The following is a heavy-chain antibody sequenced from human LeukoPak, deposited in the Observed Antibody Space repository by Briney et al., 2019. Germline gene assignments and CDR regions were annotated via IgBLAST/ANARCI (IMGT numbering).Heavy chain of an antibody. V-gene: IGHV4-39*01. D-gene: IGHD6-13*01. J-gene: IGHJ6*02. CDR3: ARVGGRQLDYRVDV. CDR2: IYYSGST. Sequence: SETLSLACTVSGGSISSSSYYWGWIRQPPGKGLEWIGSIYYSGSTYYNPSLKSRVTISVDTSKNQFSLKLSSVTAADTAVYYCARVGGRQLDYRVDVWGQGTTVTVSS. CDR1: GGSISSSSYY.